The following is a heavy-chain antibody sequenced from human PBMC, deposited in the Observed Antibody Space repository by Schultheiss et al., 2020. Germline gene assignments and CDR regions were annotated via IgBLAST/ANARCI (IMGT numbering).Heavy chain of an antibody. V-gene: IGHV4-59*01. Sequence: SETLSLTCTVSGGSISSYYCSWIRQPPGTGLEWIGYIYDSGSTNYNPSLKSRVTISVDTSKNQFSLKLSSVTAADTAVYFCVRDGGGYSTDQLQINGFDPWGQGKSVTVSS. CDR1: GGSISSYY. D-gene: IGHD5-12*01. CDR2: IYDSGST. J-gene: IGHJ5*02. CDR3: VRDGGGYSTDQLQINGFDP.